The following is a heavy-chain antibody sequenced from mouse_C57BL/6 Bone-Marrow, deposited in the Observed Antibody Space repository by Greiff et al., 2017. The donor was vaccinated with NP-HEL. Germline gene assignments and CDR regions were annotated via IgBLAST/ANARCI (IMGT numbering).Heavy chain of an antibody. CDR3: TRVTTVPYWYFDV. D-gene: IGHD1-1*01. Sequence: DVKVVESGEGLVKPGGSLKLSCAASGFTFSSYAMSWVRQTPEKRLEWVAYISSGGDYIYYADTVKGRFTISRDNARNTLYLQMSSLKSEDTAMYYCTRVTTVPYWYFDVWGTGTTVTVSS. V-gene: IGHV5-9-1*02. J-gene: IGHJ1*03. CDR2: ISSGGDYI. CDR1: GFTFSSYA.